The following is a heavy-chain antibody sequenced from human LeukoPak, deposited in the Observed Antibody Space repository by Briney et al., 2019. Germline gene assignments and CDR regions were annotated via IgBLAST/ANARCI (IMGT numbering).Heavy chain of an antibody. Sequence: ASVKVSCKASGGTFSSYAISWVRQAPGQGLEWMGGIIPIFGTANYAQKFQGRVTITTDESTSTAYMELSSLRSEDTAVYYCARGVGVGAIYYFDYWGQGTLVTVSS. CDR3: ARGVGVGAIYYFDY. D-gene: IGHD1-26*01. V-gene: IGHV1-69*05. CDR2: IIPIFGTA. CDR1: GGTFSSYA. J-gene: IGHJ4*02.